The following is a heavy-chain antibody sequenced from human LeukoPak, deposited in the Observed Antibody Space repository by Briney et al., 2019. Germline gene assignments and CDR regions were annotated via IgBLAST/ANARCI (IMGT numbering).Heavy chain of an antibody. D-gene: IGHD4-23*01. CDR3: ARETVVDSSTWRDIKIKHEAFYN. CDR2: ITRNGGAR. CDR1: GFSFSEYA. V-gene: IGHV3-64*01. J-gene: IGHJ3*02. Sequence: GGSLRLSCVGSGFSFSEYAMYWVRHAPGKGLEYVSTITRNGGARDYGNSVAGRFTVSRDNSKSTLYLQMGSLRIEDTAVYYCARETVVDSSTWRDIKIKHEAFYNWGRGTVVTVSS.